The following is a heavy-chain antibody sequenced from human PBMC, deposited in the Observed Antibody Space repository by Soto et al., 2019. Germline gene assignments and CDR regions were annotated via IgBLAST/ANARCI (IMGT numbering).Heavy chain of an antibody. Sequence: SVKVSCRGSGYTFTSYDMYWVRQATGQGLEWMGWMNPSTGNSRTARKFQGRVTLTSDTSLTTAHMELSSLRSEDTAVYYCARRAETNGWNGFGADKYYFDFWGQGTLVTVSS. CDR3: ARRAETNGWNGFGADKYYFDF. CDR1: GYTFTSYD. CDR2: MNPSTGNS. V-gene: IGHV1-8*01. D-gene: IGHD1-1*01. J-gene: IGHJ4*02.